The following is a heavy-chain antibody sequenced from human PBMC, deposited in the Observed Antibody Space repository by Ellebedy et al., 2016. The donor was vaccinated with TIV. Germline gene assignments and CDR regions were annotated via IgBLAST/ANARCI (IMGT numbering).Heavy chain of an antibody. D-gene: IGHD3-16*01. CDR3: ARDLGPWRDYYYYGMDV. Sequence: GGSLRLSXAASGFTFSSYSMNWVRQGPGKGLEWVSSISSSSSYIYYADSVKGRFTISRDNAKNSLYLQMNSLRAEDTAVYYCARDLGPWRDYYYYGMDVWGQGTTVTVSS. J-gene: IGHJ6*02. V-gene: IGHV3-21*01. CDR2: ISSSSSYI. CDR1: GFTFSSYS.